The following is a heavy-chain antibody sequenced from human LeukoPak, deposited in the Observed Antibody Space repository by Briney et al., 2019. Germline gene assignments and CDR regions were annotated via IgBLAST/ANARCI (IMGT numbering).Heavy chain of an antibody. V-gene: IGHV4-34*01. D-gene: IGHD4-23*01. J-gene: IGHJ4*02. Sequence: KPSETLSLTCAVYGGSFSGYYWSWIRQPPGKGLGWIGEINHSGSTNYNPSLKSRVTISVDTSKNQFSLKLSSVTAADTAVYYCARVTYGGNSASPTVDYWGQGTLVTVSS. CDR3: ARVTYGGNSASPTVDY. CDR1: GGSFSGYY. CDR2: INHSGST.